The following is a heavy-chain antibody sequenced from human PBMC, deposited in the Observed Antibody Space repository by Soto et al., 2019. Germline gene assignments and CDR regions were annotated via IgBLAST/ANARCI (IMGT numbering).Heavy chain of an antibody. Sequence: SETLSLTCTVSGGSISSYYWSWIRQPAGKGLEWIGRIYTSGSTNYNPSLKSRVTMSVDTSKNQFSLKLSSVTAADTAVYYCAREPAAGLFYYYGMDVWGQGTTVTVYS. CDR3: AREPAAGLFYYYGMDV. CDR2: IYTSGST. J-gene: IGHJ6*02. CDR1: GGSISSYY. V-gene: IGHV4-4*07. D-gene: IGHD6-13*01.